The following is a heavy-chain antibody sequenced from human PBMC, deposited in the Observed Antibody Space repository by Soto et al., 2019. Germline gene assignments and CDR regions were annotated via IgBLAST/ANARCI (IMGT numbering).Heavy chain of an antibody. D-gene: IGHD5-12*01. J-gene: IGHJ4*02. CDR2: IRGSAGST. V-gene: IGHV3-23*01. CDR3: VRDGQCSGYDPHDY. Sequence: HPGGSLRLSCAASGFTFSSNGMNWVRQAPGKGLEWVASIRGSAGSTYYADSVKGRFTIFRDNSKNTLYLQMNSLRAEDPAVYHCVRDGQCSGYDPHDYSGQGILVTVSS. CDR1: GFTFSSNG.